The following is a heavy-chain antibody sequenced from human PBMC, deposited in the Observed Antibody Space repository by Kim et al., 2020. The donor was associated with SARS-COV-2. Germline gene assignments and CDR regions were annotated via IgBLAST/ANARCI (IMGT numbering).Heavy chain of an antibody. CDR2: IDYSGSL. CDR1: GESLSGNY. D-gene: IGHD3-10*01. J-gene: IGHJ1*01. CDR3: AKGGPLWFGTF. V-gene: IGHV4-34*01. Sequence: SETLSLTCGVSGESLSGNYWHWIRQLPAKGLEWIGEIDYSGSLNYNPSLKSRVIIPVDTSKNQFSLTLTSVVAADTAVYYCAKGGPLWFGTFWGQGPRDTVSA.